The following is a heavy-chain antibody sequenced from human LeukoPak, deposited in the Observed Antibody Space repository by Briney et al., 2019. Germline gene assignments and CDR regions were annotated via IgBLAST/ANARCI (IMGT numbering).Heavy chain of an antibody. J-gene: IGHJ5*02. CDR3: ARDFGETSLPNWFDP. CDR1: GMSITSRHY. Sequence: PAETLSLTCSVSGMSITSRHYWGWIRQPPGKGLEWIGSTSHSDSPYYNPSLESRVTISLDTSRNQFSLKLTSVTAANTAVYYCARDFGETSLPNWFDPWGQGTLVIVSS. CDR2: TSHSDSP. D-gene: IGHD3-16*01. V-gene: IGHV4-38-2*02.